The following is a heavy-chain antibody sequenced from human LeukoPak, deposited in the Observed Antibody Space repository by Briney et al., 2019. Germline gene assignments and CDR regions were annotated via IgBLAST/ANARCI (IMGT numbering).Heavy chain of an antibody. Sequence: GGSLRLSCAASGFTFSSYAMNWVRQAPGKGLEWVSAISGSGGSTYYADSVKGRFTISKDNSKNTLYLQMNSLRAEDTAVYYCAKPYSSSWSPFDNWGQGTLVTVSS. CDR2: ISGSGGST. V-gene: IGHV3-23*01. CDR1: GFTFSSYA. J-gene: IGHJ4*02. CDR3: AKPYSSSWSPFDN. D-gene: IGHD6-13*01.